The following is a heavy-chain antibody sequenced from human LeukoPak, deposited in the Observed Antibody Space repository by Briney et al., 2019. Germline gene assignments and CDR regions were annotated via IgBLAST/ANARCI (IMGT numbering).Heavy chain of an antibody. D-gene: IGHD3-22*01. CDR2: IIPILGIA. Sequence: GASVKVSCKASGGTFSSYAISWVRQAPGQGLEWMGRIIPILGIANYAQKFQGRVTITADKSTSTAYMELSSLRSEDTAVYYCARDLRAPVTPLSPYDSSGYYGPAGLYYFDYWGQGTLVTVSS. CDR3: ARDLRAPVTPLSPYDSSGYYGPAGLYYFDY. V-gene: IGHV1-69*04. J-gene: IGHJ4*02. CDR1: GGTFSSYA.